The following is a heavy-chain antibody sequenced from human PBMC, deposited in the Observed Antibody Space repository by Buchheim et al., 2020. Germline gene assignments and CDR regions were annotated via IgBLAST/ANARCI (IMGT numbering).Heavy chain of an antibody. J-gene: IGHJ4*02. CDR1: GFTFSSFL. CDR2: INSDGSRT. CDR3: ARGYDF. V-gene: IGHV3-74*01. D-gene: IGHD5-12*01. Sequence: EVQLVKSGGGLVQPGGFLRRPCAASGFTFSSFLMHWVRQAPGKGLVWVSRINSDGSRTSYAAAVKGRFTISRGNVKNPLYLQTNRLRAEDTAVYSCARGYDFWGQGTL.